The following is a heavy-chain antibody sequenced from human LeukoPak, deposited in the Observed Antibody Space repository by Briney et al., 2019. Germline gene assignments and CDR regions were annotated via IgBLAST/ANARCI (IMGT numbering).Heavy chain of an antibody. CDR1: GFTFSSYA. D-gene: IGHD6-13*01. CDR2: ISGSGGST. Sequence: GGSLRLSCAASGFTFSSYAMSWVRQAPGKGLEWVSAISGSGGSTYYADSVKGRLTISRDNSKNTLYLQMNSLRAEDTAVYYCAKDSQLVFGYFDYWGQGTLVTVSS. CDR3: AKDSQLVFGYFDY. J-gene: IGHJ4*02. V-gene: IGHV3-23*01.